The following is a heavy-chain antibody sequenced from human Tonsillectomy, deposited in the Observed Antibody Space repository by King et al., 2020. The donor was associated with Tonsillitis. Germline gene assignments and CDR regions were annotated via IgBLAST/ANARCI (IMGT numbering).Heavy chain of an antibody. CDR2: VYPSDSDI. D-gene: IGHD2-15*01. CDR3: ARRGEHCSGGGCYYDAFDI. J-gene: IGHJ3*02. CDR1: GFSFTDYW. V-gene: IGHV5-51*01. Sequence: EKQLVQSGAEVKKPGQSLKISCKTSGFSFTDYWIGWVRQMPGKGLEWMGIVYPSDSDIRYSPSFQGQVTISADKSINTAYLQWSSLKASDTAMYYCARRGEHCSGGGCYYDAFDIWGQGTMVTVSS.